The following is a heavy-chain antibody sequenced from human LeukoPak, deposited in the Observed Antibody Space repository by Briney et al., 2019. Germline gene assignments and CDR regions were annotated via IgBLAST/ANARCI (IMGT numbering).Heavy chain of an antibody. CDR3: ARTAGKGDYVGWFDP. D-gene: IGHD4-17*01. CDR2: IYSSGSA. CDR1: GGSITSVSYS. J-gene: IGHJ5*02. V-gene: IGHV4-30-4*07. Sequence: SETLSLTCTVSGGSITSVSYSWTWIRQPPGKGLEWLGYIYSSGSAYYNPSLKSRVTISVDTSKIHFSLRLTSVTAADTTVYYCARTAGKGDYVGWFDPWGQGTLVTVSS.